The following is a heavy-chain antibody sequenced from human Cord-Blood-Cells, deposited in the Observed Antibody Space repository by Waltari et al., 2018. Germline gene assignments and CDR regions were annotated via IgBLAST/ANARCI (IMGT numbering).Heavy chain of an antibody. V-gene: IGHV4-34*01. CDR1: GGSFSGYY. J-gene: IGHJ2*01. CDR2: INHSGST. Sequence: QVQLQQWGAGLLKPSETLSRTCAVYGGSFSGYYWSWIGQPPGKGLEWIGEINHSGSTNYNPSLKSRVTISVDTSKNQFSLKLSSVTAADTAVYYCARDRDWQGVRYFDLWGRGTLVTVSS. D-gene: IGHD3-9*01. CDR3: ARDRDWQGVRYFDL.